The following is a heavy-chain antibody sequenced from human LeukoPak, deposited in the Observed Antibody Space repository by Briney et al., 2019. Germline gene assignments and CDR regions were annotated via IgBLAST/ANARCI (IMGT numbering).Heavy chain of an antibody. CDR1: GFTFSSYA. CDR3: ARDLHYYGSSGYYYGFDY. CDR2: ISYDGSNK. D-gene: IGHD3-22*01. J-gene: IGHJ4*02. Sequence: GRSLRLSCAASGFTFSSYAMHWVRQAPGKGLEWVAVISYDGSNKYYADSVKGRFTISRDNSKNTLYQQMNSLRAEDTAVYYCARDLHYYGSSGYYYGFDYWGQGTLVTVSS. V-gene: IGHV3-30-3*01.